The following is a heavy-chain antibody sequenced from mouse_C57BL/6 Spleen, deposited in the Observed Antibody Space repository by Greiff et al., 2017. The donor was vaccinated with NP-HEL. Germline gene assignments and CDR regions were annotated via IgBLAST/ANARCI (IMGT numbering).Heavy chain of an antibody. CDR2: ISSGSSTI. J-gene: IGHJ3*01. CDR1: GFTFSDYG. Sequence: EVKLVESGGGLVKPGGSLKLSCAASGFTFSDYGMHWVRQAPEKGLEWVAYISSGSSTIYYADTVKGRFTISRDNAKNTLFLQMTSLRSEDTAMYYCASRGDYDWFAYWGQGTLVTVSA. V-gene: IGHV5-17*01. D-gene: IGHD2-4*01. CDR3: ASRGDYDWFAY.